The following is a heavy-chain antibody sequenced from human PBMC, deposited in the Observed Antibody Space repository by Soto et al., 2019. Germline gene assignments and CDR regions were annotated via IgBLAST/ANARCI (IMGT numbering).Heavy chain of an antibody. CDR2: IAYDGSEK. Sequence: GQLVESGGGEVQPGRSLRLSCAASGFKFTDFALHWVRQAPGKGLEWVAIIAYDGSEKHSADSVKGRFAISRDNPKNTLYLEMNSLRPEDTAVYFCARRAWHSYYAIDVWGQGTTVTVFS. CDR1: GFKFTDFA. V-gene: IGHV3-30*09. J-gene: IGHJ6*02. CDR3: ARRAWHSYYAIDV. D-gene: IGHD1-26*01.